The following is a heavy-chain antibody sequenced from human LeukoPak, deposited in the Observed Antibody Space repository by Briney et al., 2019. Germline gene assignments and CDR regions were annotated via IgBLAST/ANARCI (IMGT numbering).Heavy chain of an antibody. D-gene: IGHD2-2*01. J-gene: IGHJ5*02. CDR1: GFTFSSYA. CDR3: ARDIVVVLAAGFDP. V-gene: IGHV3-23*01. CDR2: ISGSGGST. Sequence: GGSLRLSCAASGFTFSSYAMSWVRQAPGKGLEWVSAISGSGGSTYYADSVKGRFTISRDNSKNTLYLQMNSLRAEDTAVYYCARDIVVVLAAGFDPWGQGTLVTVSS.